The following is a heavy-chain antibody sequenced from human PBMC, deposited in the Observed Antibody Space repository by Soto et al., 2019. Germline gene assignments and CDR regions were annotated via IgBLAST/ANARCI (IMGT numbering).Heavy chain of an antibody. CDR2: IYWNDDK. D-gene: IGHD6-19*01. J-gene: IGHJ4*02. Sequence: SGPTLVNPTQTLTMTCTFSGFSLSTAGVGVGWIRQPPGKALEWLALIYWNDDKRYSPSLKSRLTITKDTSKNQVVLTMTNMDPVDTATYYCAQIAVAGEFDYWGQGTLVTVXS. V-gene: IGHV2-5*01. CDR3: AQIAVAGEFDY. CDR1: GFSLSTAGVG.